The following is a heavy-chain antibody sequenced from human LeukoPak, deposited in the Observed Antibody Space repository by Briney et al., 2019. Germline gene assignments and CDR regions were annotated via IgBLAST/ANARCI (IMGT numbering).Heavy chain of an antibody. CDR3: AREPPYDFWSGPSWGGSAFDI. V-gene: IGHV1-8*01. Sequence: GASVKVSCKASGYTFTSYDINWVRQATGQGLEWMGWMNPNSGNTGYAQKFQGRVTMTRNTSISTAYMELSSLRSEDTAVYYCAREPPYDFWSGPSWGGSAFDIWGQGTMVTVSS. CDR1: GYTFTSYD. CDR2: MNPNSGNT. J-gene: IGHJ3*02. D-gene: IGHD3-3*01.